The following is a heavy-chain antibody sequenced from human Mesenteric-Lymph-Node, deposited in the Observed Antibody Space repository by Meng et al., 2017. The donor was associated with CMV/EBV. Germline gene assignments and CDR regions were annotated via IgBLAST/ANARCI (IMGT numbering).Heavy chain of an antibody. Sequence: GRSLRLSCAASGFTFSSYSMNWVRQAPGKGLEWVSSISSSSSYVYYADSLKGRFTISRDNAKNSLYLQMNSLRAEDTAVYYCARGLGYCSSTSCYTRWFDPWGQGTLVTVSS. D-gene: IGHD2-2*02. CDR2: ISSSSSYV. CDR3: ARGLGYCSSTSCYTRWFDP. V-gene: IGHV3-21*01. J-gene: IGHJ5*02. CDR1: GFTFSSYS.